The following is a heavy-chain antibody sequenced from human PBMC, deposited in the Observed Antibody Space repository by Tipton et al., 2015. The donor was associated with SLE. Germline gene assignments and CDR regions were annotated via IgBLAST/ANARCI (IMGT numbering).Heavy chain of an antibody. V-gene: IGHV4-39*07. Sequence: TLSLTCTFSGGSISSDYYYWGWIRQPPGKGLEWIGTFYYGGRTFYNPSLKSRVTLLLDTSKNQFSLDLSSVTAADTAVYYCARLVTLSRIDFWGQGTLVTVSS. CDR1: GGSISSDYYY. CDR2: FYYGGRT. J-gene: IGHJ4*02. D-gene: IGHD2-21*02. CDR3: ARLVTLSRIDF.